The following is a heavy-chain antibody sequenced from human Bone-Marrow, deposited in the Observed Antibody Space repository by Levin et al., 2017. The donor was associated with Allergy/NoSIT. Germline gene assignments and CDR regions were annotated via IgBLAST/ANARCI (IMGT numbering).Heavy chain of an antibody. CDR3: TTVDGSYSGWYYSVMDV. J-gene: IGHJ6*02. CDR1: GFTLNNAW. Sequence: PGGSLRLSCTVSGFTLNNAWMHWVRQAPGRGLEWVGRIKGRSFGGTAEYAAPLKGRFTISRDDSKNTLYLQMDNLKTEDTAVYYCTTVDGSYSGWYYSVMDVWGRGTTVTVSS. D-gene: IGHD3-10*01. CDR2: IKGRSFGGTA. V-gene: IGHV3-15*01.